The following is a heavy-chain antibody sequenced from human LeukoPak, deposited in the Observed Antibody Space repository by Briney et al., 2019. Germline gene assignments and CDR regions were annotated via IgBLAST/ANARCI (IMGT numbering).Heavy chain of an antibody. V-gene: IGHV3-74*01. J-gene: IGHJ1*01. CDR1: GFTFSSNW. Sequence: GGSLRLSCEASGFTFSSNWMHWVRQAPGKGLVWVSRINRDATSTSYADSVEGRFTISRDNAKNTLFLQMNSLRVEDTAVYYCAREVGAPGYFQHWGQGPLVTVSS. D-gene: IGHD1-26*01. CDR2: INRDATST. CDR3: AREVGAPGYFQH.